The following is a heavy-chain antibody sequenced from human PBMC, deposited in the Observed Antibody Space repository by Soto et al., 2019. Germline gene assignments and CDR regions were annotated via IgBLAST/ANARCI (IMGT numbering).Heavy chain of an antibody. Sequence: SETLSLTCAVYGGSFSGYYWSWIRQPPGKGLEWIGEINHSGSTNYNPSLKSRVTISVDTSKNQFSLKLSSVTAADTAVYYCARGRGTQGIFEVVIIEHYYYYGMDVWGQGTTVTVSS. J-gene: IGHJ6*02. CDR2: INHSGST. CDR3: ARGRGTQGIFEVVIIEHYYYYGMDV. CDR1: GGSFSGYY. V-gene: IGHV4-34*01. D-gene: IGHD3-3*01.